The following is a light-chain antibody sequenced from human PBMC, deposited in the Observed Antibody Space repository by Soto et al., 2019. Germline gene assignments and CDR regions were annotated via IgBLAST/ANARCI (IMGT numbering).Light chain of an antibody. J-gene: IGKJ1*01. CDR3: QQRSNWPRT. Sequence: PGERATLSCRASQIVSNYVAWYQQSPGQAPRLLIYDASKRATGIPARFSGSGSGTDFTLTISSLEPEDFAVYYCQQRSNWPRTFGQGTKVETK. V-gene: IGKV3-11*01. CDR1: QIVSNY. CDR2: DAS.